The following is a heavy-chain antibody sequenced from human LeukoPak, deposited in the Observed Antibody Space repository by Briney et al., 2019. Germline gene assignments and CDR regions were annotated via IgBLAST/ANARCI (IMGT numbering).Heavy chain of an antibody. J-gene: IGHJ4*02. D-gene: IGHD5-18*01. CDR2: LISSGATT. V-gene: IGHV3-23*01. CDR1: GFAFSKYA. Sequence: GGSLRLSCAASGFAFSKYAMSWVRQAPGKGLEWVSSLISSGATTYYADSVKGRFTISRDNSKSTVHLQMDSLRAEDSAIYYCAKNAGHSYGLYYFDYWGQGTLVTVSS. CDR3: AKNAGHSYGLYYFDY.